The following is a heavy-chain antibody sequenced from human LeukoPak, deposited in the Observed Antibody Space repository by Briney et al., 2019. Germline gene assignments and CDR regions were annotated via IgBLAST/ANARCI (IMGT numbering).Heavy chain of an antibody. CDR3: ARVGDYYDFWSGYQSGGYFDY. CDR1: GYTFTGYY. D-gene: IGHD3-3*01. V-gene: IGHV1-69*13. CDR2: IIPIFGTA. Sequence: SVKVSCKASGYTFTGYYMHWVRQAPGQGLEWIGGIIPIFGTANYAQKFQGRVTITADESTSTAYMELSSLRSEDTAVYYCARVGDYYDFWSGYQSGGYFDYWGQGTLVTVSS. J-gene: IGHJ4*02.